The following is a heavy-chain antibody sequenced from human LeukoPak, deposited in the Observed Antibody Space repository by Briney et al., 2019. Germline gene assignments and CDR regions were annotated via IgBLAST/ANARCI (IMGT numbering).Heavy chain of an antibody. D-gene: IGHD2-2*02. CDR2: IRSKNNGGTT. CDR1: GSALTIAS. Sequence: PRGSLRLSCVASGSALTIASMSWVSRAPGEGRGWVGRIRSKNNGGTTDYATPVRGRFSISRDDSKSTLYLQRNSLKTEDTAVYYCTTDPGYRGLYDFDHWGQGTLVTVSS. CDR3: TTDPGYRGLYDFDH. V-gene: IGHV3-15*01. J-gene: IGHJ4*02.